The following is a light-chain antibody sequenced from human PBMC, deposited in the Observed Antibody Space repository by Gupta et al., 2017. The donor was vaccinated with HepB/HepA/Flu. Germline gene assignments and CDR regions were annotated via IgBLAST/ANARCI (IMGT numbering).Light chain of an antibody. CDR3: QLHRT. CDR1: QSVSSY. CDR2: DAS. Sequence: EIVLTQSPATLSLSPGERATRSCRASQSVSSYLAWYQQKPGQAPRLLIYDASNSATGIPARFSGSGSETDFTHASRRLESEDCEGNDGQLHRTFGGGTXVDIK. J-gene: IGKJ4*01. V-gene: IGKV3-11*01.